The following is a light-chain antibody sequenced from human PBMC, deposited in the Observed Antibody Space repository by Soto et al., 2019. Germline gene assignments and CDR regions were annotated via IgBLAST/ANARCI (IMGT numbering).Light chain of an antibody. CDR1: QSISSR. CDR2: KAS. Sequence: DIQMTQSPSTLSASVGDRITITCRASQSISSRLAWYQQKPGKAPKLLIYKASSLESGVPSRFSGSESGTEFTLTISSLQPDDFATYYCQQYNSYSRTFGQGTKVEIK. J-gene: IGKJ1*01. CDR3: QQYNSYSRT. V-gene: IGKV1-5*03.